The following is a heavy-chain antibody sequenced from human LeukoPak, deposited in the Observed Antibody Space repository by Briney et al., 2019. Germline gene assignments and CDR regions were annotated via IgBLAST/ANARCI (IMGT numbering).Heavy chain of an antibody. CDR3: ARLAAAINGYFDP. Sequence: GGSLRLSCAASGFTFSSYAMSWVRQAPVKGLEWVSAISGGGASTYYADSVKGRFTISRDNSKNTLYLQMNSLRAEDTAVYYCARLAAAINGYFDPWGQGTLVTVSS. CDR1: GFTFSSYA. CDR2: ISGGGAST. J-gene: IGHJ5*02. D-gene: IGHD6-13*01. V-gene: IGHV3-23*01.